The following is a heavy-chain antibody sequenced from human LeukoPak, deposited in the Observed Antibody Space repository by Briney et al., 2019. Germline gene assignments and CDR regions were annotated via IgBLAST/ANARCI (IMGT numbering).Heavy chain of an antibody. CDR2: ISWSSRAS. CDR3: ARAPLYGAFDI. Sequence: GGSLRLSCAASGFTFKDYAMHWVRQAPGKGLEWVSGISWSSRASAFADSVKGRFTISRDNAKNSLYLQMKSLRAEDMALYYCARAPLYGAFDIWGQGTMVTVSS. V-gene: IGHV3-9*03. D-gene: IGHD2-2*02. CDR1: GFTFKDYA. J-gene: IGHJ3*02.